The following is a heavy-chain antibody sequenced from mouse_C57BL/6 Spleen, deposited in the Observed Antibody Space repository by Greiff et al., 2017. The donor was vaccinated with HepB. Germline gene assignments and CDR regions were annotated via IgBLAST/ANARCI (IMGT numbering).Heavy chain of an antibody. V-gene: IGHV1-54*01. CDR3: ARNDYEYWYFDV. J-gene: IGHJ1*03. CDR2: INPGSGGT. Sequence: VQLQESGAELVRPGTSVKVSCKASGYAFTNYLIEWVKQRPGQGLEWIGVINPGSGGTNYNEKFKGKATLTADKSSSTAYMQLSSLTSEDSAVYFCARNDYEYWYFDVWGTGTTVTVSS. CDR1: GYAFTNYL. D-gene: IGHD2-4*01.